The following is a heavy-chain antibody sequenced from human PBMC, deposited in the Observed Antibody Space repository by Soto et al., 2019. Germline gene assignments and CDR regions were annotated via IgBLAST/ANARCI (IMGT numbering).Heavy chain of an antibody. CDR2: ISSSGDSA. CDR1: GFFFSTYA. CDR3: AHPRGYGVFDAVDI. Sequence: SGGSLRLSCAASGFFFSTYAMDWVRQAPGKGLEWVSAISSSGDSAYYAESVRGRFTISRDNSINTLYLQMRSLRPEDTAVYFCAHPRGYGVFDAVDIWGQGTMVTVSS. V-gene: IGHV3-23*01. D-gene: IGHD4-17*01. J-gene: IGHJ3*02.